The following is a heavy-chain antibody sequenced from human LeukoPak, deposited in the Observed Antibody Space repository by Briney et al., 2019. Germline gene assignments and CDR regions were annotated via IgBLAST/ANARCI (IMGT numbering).Heavy chain of an antibody. Sequence: GASVKVSCKASGGTFSSYAISWVRQAPGQGLEWMGGIIPIFGTANYAQKFQGRVTITADKSTSTAYMELSSLRSEDTAVYYCARALPAGYYDSSGYGFDYWGQGTLVTVSS. V-gene: IGHV1-69*06. J-gene: IGHJ4*02. CDR1: GGTFSSYA. CDR3: ARALPAGYYDSSGYGFDY. CDR2: IIPIFGTA. D-gene: IGHD3-22*01.